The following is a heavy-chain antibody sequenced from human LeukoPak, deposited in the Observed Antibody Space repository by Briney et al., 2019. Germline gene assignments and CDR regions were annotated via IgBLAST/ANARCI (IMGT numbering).Heavy chain of an antibody. CDR3: ARDLDY. V-gene: IGHV3-7*01. Sequence: GGSLRLSCAVSGFTFSSYWMSWVRQAPGKGLEWVANINQDGSEKYYVDSVKGRFTISRDNAKNSLYLQMNSLRAEDTAVYYCARDLDYWGQGTLVTVSS. CDR1: GFTFSSYW. J-gene: IGHJ4*02. CDR2: INQDGSEK.